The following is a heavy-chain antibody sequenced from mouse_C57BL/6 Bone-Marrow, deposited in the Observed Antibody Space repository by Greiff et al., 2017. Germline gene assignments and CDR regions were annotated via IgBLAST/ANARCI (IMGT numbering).Heavy chain of an antibody. J-gene: IGHJ3*01. CDR2: ISYDGSN. CDR3: ASSRAY. CDR1: GYSITSGYY. V-gene: IGHV3-6*01. Sequence: DVQLQESGPGLVKPSQSLSLTCSVTGYSITSGYYWNWIRQFPGNKLEWMGYISYDGSNNYNPSLKNRISITRDTSKNQFFLKLDSVTTEYTATNYCASSRAYWGQGTLVTVSA.